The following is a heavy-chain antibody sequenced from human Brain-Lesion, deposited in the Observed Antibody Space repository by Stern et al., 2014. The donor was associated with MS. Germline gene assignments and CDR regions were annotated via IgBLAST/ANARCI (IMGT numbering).Heavy chain of an antibody. CDR3: ARGRVVPGFQYYATDV. Sequence: QVQLQESGPGLVKPSQTLSLSCTVSGGSISSGGYYWSWIRQPAGQGLEWIGRIFNSGSTSYNPSLKSRVPISIDTYNNTVSLRLNSMTAADTAVYYCARGRVVPGFQYYATDVWGQGTTVIVSS. J-gene: IGHJ6*02. D-gene: IGHD2-2*01. CDR2: IFNSGST. CDR1: GGSISSGGYY. V-gene: IGHV4-61*02.